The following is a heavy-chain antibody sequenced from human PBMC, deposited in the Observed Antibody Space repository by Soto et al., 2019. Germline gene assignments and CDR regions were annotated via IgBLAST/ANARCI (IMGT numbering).Heavy chain of an antibody. Sequence: GGSLRLSCAASGFTFSGSAMHWVRQASRKGLEWVGRIRSKGNNYATAYGASLKGRFTISRDDSKNTAYLQMNSLNTEDTAVYYCSRQASDFWSGKPQYYMDVWGKGTTVTVSS. CDR1: GFTFSGSA. CDR3: SRQASDFWSGKPQYYMDV. V-gene: IGHV3-73*01. D-gene: IGHD3-3*01. J-gene: IGHJ6*03. CDR2: IRSKGNNYAT.